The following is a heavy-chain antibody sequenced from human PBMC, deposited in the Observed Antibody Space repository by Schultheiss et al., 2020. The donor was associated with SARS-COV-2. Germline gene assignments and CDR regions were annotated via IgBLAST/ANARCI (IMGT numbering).Heavy chain of an antibody. CDR1: GFTFSSYG. CDR3: ARDLGGRVPAALYYYYGMDV. Sequence: GESLKISCAASGFTFSSYGMHWVRQAPGKGLEWVAVISYDGSNKYYADSVKGRFTISRDNSKNTLYLQMNSLRAEDTAVYYCARDLGGRVPAALYYYYGMDVWGQGTTVTVSS. V-gene: IGHV3-30*19. J-gene: IGHJ6*02. CDR2: ISYDGSNK. D-gene: IGHD2-2*01.